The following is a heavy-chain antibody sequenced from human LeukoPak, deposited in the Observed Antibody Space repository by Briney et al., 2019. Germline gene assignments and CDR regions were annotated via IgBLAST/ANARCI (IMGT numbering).Heavy chain of an antibody. V-gene: IGHV4-59*12. CDR3: ARDRYGGNSRWFDP. CDR2: VDHTGST. CDR1: DDSITMYY. J-gene: IGHJ5*02. D-gene: IGHD4-23*01. Sequence: SETLSLTCSVSDDSITMYYWTWIRQPPGKGLEWIGYVDHTGSTNFNPSLKSRVTISVDTSKNQFSLKLSSVTAADTAVYYCARDRYGGNSRWFDPWGQGTLVTVSS.